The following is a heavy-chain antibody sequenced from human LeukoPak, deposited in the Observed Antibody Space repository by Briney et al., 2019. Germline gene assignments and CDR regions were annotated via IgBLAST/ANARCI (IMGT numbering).Heavy chain of an antibody. CDR2: LSGGGGST. Sequence: GGSLRLSCAASGFTFTSYSMNWVREAPGKGLEWVSNLSGGGGSTYYADSVKGRFTISRDNSKNTLYLQVNSLRAEDTAVYYCAKGGKWDVTPFDYWGQGTLVTVSS. CDR3: AKGGKWDVTPFDY. D-gene: IGHD1-26*01. CDR1: GFTFTSYS. V-gene: IGHV3-23*01. J-gene: IGHJ4*02.